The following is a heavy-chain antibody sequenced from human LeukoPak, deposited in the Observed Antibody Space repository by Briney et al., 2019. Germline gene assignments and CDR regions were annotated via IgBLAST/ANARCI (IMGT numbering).Heavy chain of an antibody. CDR1: GGSISSSTYH. V-gene: IGHV4-39*01. J-gene: IGHJ5*01. CDR3: ARHSSPHAGSSSWYDF. D-gene: IGHD2-15*01. CDR2: IYYSGNT. Sequence: SETLSLTCTVSGGSISSSTYHWGWIRQPPGKGLEWIGSIYYSGNTYYNPSLKSRVTISVDTSKNQFSVKPSSVTAADTAVYYCARHSSPHAGSSSWYDFWGQGTPVTVSS.